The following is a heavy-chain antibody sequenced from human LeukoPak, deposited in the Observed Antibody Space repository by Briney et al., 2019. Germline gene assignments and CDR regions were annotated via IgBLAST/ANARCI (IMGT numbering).Heavy chain of an antibody. CDR1: GFSISDYC. D-gene: IGHD3-16*01. CDR2: IKQDGSEK. Sequence: GGSLRLSCAASGFSISDYCMTWVRQARGKGLEWVANIKQDGSEKTYVDSVKGRFTISRDNAKNSIFLQMNSLRVEDMAIYYCVRDGGTDWYDPWGQGTLVSVSS. J-gene: IGHJ5*02. V-gene: IGHV3-7*01. CDR3: VRDGGTDWYDP.